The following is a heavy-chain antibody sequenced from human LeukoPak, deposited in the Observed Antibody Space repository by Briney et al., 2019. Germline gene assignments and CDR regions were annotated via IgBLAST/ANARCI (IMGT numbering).Heavy chain of an antibody. V-gene: IGHV3-30*04. J-gene: IGHJ3*02. Sequence: GGSLRLSCAASGFTFRSYAMHWFRQAPGKGLEGVAVISYYGTNKYYADSVKGRFTLSRDNSKNTLYLQMNSLRVEDTAVYYSARVGGGRRSAAGIQDAFDIWGQGTMVTVSS. D-gene: IGHD6-13*01. CDR1: GFTFRSYA. CDR3: ARVGGGRRSAAGIQDAFDI. CDR2: ISYYGTNK.